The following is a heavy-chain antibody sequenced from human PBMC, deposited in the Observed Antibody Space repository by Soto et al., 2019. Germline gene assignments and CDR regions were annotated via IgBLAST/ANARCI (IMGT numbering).Heavy chain of an antibody. J-gene: IGHJ6*03. CDR2: IYYSGST. D-gene: IGHD6-13*01. CDR1: GGSISSGGYY. CDR3: ARVRIAAADYYYYYYMDV. Sequence: SETLSLTCTVSGGSISSGGYYWSWIRQHPGKGLEWIGYIYYSGSTYYNPSLKSRVTISVDTSKNQFSLKLSSVTAADTAVYYCARVRIAAADYYYYYYMDVLGKGTTVTVSS. V-gene: IGHV4-31*03.